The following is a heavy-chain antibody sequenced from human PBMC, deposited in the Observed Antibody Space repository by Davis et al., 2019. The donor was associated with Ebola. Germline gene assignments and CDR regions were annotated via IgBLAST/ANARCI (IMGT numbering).Heavy chain of an antibody. Sequence: PSETLSLTCTVSGGSISSGDYYWSWIRQPPGKGLEWIGYIYYSGSTYYNPSLKSRVTISVDTSKNQFSLKLSSVTAADTAVYYCARGIVGATTNSLFDSWGQGTLVTVSS. CDR3: ARGIVGATTNSLFDS. CDR1: GGSISSGDYY. J-gene: IGHJ4*02. V-gene: IGHV4-30-4*01. CDR2: IYYSGST. D-gene: IGHD1-26*01.